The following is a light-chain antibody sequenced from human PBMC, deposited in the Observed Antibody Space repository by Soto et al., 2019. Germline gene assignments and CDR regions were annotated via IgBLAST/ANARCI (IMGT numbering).Light chain of an antibody. CDR2: AAS. J-gene: IGKJ1*01. V-gene: IGKV1-39*01. CDR1: QSISSY. CDR3: QQSYSTPPWT. Sequence: DIHMTQSQSSLSASVGDRVTIACRASQSISSYLNWYQQSPGKAPKLLVYAASSLQRGVPSRFSGSGSGTDFTLTISRMQPEDFATYYCQQSYSTPPWTFGQGTKVEIK.